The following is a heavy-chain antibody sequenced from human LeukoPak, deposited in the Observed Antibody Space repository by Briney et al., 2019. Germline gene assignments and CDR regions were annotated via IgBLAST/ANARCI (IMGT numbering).Heavy chain of an antibody. CDR3: ARQVASLPADTEYFDY. J-gene: IGHJ4*02. V-gene: IGHV3-21*01. Sequence: GGSLRLSCGVSGFTFSSYSMNWVRQVPGKGLEWVSSISSSSSYIYYADSVKGRFTISRDSAKNSLYLQMNSLRAEDTAVYYCARQVASLPADTEYFDYWSQGTLVTVSS. CDR1: GFTFSSYS. D-gene: IGHD2-2*01. CDR2: ISSSSSYI.